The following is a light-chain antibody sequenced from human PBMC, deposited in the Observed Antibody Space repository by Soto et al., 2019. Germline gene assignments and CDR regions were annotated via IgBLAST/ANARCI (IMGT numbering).Light chain of an antibody. J-gene: IGKJ4*01. CDR2: DAS. Sequence: EIVLTQSPATLSLSPGERATLSCRASQSINRHLAWYRQKPGQAPRLLIYDASNRATGIPARFSGSGSGTDFTLTISSIEPEDFGVYYCQQRSNWPPVTFGGGTKVDIK. CDR3: QQRSNWPPVT. CDR1: QSINRH. V-gene: IGKV3-11*01.